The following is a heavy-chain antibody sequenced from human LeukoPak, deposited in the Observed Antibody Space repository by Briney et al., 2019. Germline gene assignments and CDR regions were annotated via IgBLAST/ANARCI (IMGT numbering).Heavy chain of an antibody. Sequence: GGSLRLSCEASGFTFTSHAMHWVRQAPGKGLEWVSSISASGSGTFYTDSMNGRFTISRDNAKKTFFLQMKNLRPGDTALYYCAKGRDTSGRQNFDFWGQGTLVTVSS. V-gene: IGHV3-23*01. CDR2: ISASGSGT. D-gene: IGHD6-19*01. J-gene: IGHJ4*02. CDR1: GFTFTSHA. CDR3: AKGRDTSGRQNFDF.